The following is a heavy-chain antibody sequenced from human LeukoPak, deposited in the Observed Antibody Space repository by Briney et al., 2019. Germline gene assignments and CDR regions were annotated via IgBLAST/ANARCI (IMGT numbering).Heavy chain of an antibody. J-gene: IGHJ4*02. Sequence: SVKVSCKASGGTFSSYAISWVRQAPGQGREWMGGIIPIFGTANYAQKFQRRVTLTADEFTTTDYVELSSLRSEDTGEYYCARVPVTTGDWGKGPLVT. CDR3: ARVPVTTGD. CDR1: GGTFSSYA. D-gene: IGHD4-11*01. V-gene: IGHV1-69*13. CDR2: IIPIFGTA.